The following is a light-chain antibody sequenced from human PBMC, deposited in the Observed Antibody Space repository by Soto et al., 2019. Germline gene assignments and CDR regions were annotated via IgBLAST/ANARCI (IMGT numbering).Light chain of an antibody. J-gene: IGKJ4*01. CDR2: GAY. CDR3: QQYASSPLT. Sequence: EIVLTQSPGTLSLSSGERATLSCRASQSVRSNYLAWYQQKPGQAPRLLIYGAYSRATGIPDRFGGSGSGTDFTLTISTLEPEDFAVYYCQQYASSPLTFGGGTKVEIK. CDR1: QSVRSNY. V-gene: IGKV3-20*01.